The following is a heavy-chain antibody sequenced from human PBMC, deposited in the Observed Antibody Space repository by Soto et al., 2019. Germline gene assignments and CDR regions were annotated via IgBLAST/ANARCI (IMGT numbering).Heavy chain of an antibody. CDR1: GGSISSSSYY. V-gene: IGHV4-39*01. CDR3: ASGWGYYGMDV. J-gene: IGHJ6*02. D-gene: IGHD3-16*01. Sequence: SETLSLTCTVSGGSISSSSYYWGWIRQPPGKGLEWIGSIYYSGSTYYNPSLKSRVTMTRDTSISTAYMELSRLRSDDTAVYYCASGWGYYGMDVWGQGTTVTVSS. CDR2: IYYSGST.